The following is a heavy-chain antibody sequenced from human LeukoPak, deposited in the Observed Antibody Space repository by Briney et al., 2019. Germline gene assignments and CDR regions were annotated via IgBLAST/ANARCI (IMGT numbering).Heavy chain of an antibody. J-gene: IGHJ1*01. Sequence: GASVKVSCKASGYTFTSYGISWVRQAPGQGLEWMGGIIPIFGTANYAQKFQGRVTITADESTSTAYMELSSLRSEDTAVYYCARVSAIAYVLQHWGQGTLVTVSS. CDR3: ARVSAIAYVLQH. D-gene: IGHD2-21*02. CDR2: IIPIFGTA. V-gene: IGHV1-69*13. CDR1: GYTFTSYG.